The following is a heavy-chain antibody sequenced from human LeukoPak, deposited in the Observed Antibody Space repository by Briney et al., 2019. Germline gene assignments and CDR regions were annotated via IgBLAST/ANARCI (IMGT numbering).Heavy chain of an antibody. CDR3: ARGGRYYYDSSGYLLD. D-gene: IGHD3-22*01. Sequence: PGGSLRLSCAASGFTFSSYAMHWVRQAPGKGLEWVSSISSSSSYIYYADSVKGRFTISRDNAKNSLYLQMNSLRAEDTAVYYCARGGRYYYDSSGYLLDWGQGTLVTVSS. CDR2: ISSSSSYI. CDR1: GFTFSSYA. J-gene: IGHJ4*02. V-gene: IGHV3-21*01.